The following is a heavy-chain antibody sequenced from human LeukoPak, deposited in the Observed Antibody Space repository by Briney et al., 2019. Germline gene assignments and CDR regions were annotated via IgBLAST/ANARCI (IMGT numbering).Heavy chain of an antibody. J-gene: IGHJ6*02. CDR1: GGSISSYY. D-gene: IGHD5-18*01. V-gene: IGHV4-59*12. CDR3: ARGGTARYYYYGMDV. CDR2: TYYSGST. Sequence: SETLSLTCTVSGGSISSYYWSWIRQPPGKGLEWIGYTYYSGSTNYNPSLKSRVTISVDTSKNQFSLKLSSVTAADTAVYYCARGGTARYYYYGMDVWGQGTTVTVSS.